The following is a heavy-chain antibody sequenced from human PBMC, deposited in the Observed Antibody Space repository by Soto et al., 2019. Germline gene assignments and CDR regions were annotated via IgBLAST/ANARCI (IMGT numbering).Heavy chain of an antibody. D-gene: IGHD6-6*01. J-gene: IGHJ4*02. V-gene: IGHV3-11*06. CDR3: ARGFEYSSSLFDY. Sequence: QVQLVESGGGVVKPGGSLRLSCAASGFTFSDYYMSWIRQAPGKGLEWISYISSSSTYTNYADSVKGRFTISRDNAKNSLYLQMNSLRAEDTAVYYCARGFEYSSSLFDYWGQGTLVTVSS. CDR2: ISSSSTYT. CDR1: GFTFSDYY.